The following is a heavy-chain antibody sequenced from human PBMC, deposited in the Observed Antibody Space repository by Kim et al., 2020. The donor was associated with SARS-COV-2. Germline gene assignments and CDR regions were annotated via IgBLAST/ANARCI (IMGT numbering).Heavy chain of an antibody. CDR1: GFNFSNYG. CDR3: VRGRGTYFGY. V-gene: IGHV3-48*02. CDR2: ISPSSKTI. J-gene: IGHJ4*02. Sequence: GGSLRLSCAASGFNFSNYGMSWVRQAPGRGLEWVSYISPSSKTIYKTDSVKGRFIISRDNAKNSLYLQMSTLRDEDTATYFCVRGRGTYFGYWGQGTLVSVSS. D-gene: IGHD1-1*01.